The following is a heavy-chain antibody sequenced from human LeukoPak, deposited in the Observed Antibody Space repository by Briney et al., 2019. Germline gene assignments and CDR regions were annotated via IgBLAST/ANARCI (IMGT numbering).Heavy chain of an antibody. V-gene: IGHV3-11*01. CDR3: ARDGRLRYFDSYYYGMDV. D-gene: IGHD3-9*01. J-gene: IGHJ6*02. CDR2: ISSSGSTI. Sequence: PGGALRLSCAASGFTFSDYYMSWIRQAPGKGLEWVSYISSSGSTIYYADSVKGRFTISRDNAKNSLYLQMNSLRAEDTAVYSCARDGRLRYFDSYYYGMDVWGQGTTVTVSS. CDR1: GFTFSDYY.